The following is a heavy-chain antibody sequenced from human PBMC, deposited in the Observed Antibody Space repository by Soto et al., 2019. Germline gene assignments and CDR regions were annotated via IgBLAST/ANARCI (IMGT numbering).Heavy chain of an antibody. V-gene: IGHV1-18*01. J-gene: IGHJ4*02. CDR1: GYTFISYG. CDR2: ISVYNGNT. D-gene: IGHD3-10*01. Sequence: QVQLVQSGAEVKKPGASVKVSCKASGYTFISYGISWVRQAPGQGLEWMGWISVYNGNTNYAQKLQRRVTMTTDTSTSTAYMELRSLRSDDTAVYYCARDFRAGIYYGSGSSIDYWGQGTLVTVSS. CDR3: ARDFRAGIYYGSGSSIDY.